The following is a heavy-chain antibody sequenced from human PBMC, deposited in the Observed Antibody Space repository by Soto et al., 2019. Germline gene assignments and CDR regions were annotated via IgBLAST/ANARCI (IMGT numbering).Heavy chain of an antibody. V-gene: IGHV1-18*01. CDR2: ISAYNGNT. CDR3: ARNAPGYCSSTSFSDFDY. CDR1: GYTFTSYG. Sequence: QVQLVQSGAEVKKPGASVKVSCKASGYTFTSYGISWVRQAPGQGLEWMGWISAYNGNTNYAQKLQGRVTMTTDTSTSTAYMELRSLRSDDTAVYYCARNAPGYCSSTSFSDFDYWGQGTLVNVSS. D-gene: IGHD2-2*01. J-gene: IGHJ4*02.